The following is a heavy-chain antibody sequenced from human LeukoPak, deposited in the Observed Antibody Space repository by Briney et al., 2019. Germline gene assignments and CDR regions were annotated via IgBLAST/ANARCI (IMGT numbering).Heavy chain of an antibody. CDR1: GESFSGSS. J-gene: IGHJ6*03. V-gene: IGHV4-34*01. D-gene: IGHD2-2*01. CDR2: IDHSGST. CDR3: ARGKTRRGHCSSIECYNLYYSYMDV. Sequence: PSETLSLTCAVYGESFSGSSWSWIRQPPGKGLEWIGEIDHSGSTNYNPSLKSRVTISVDTSKNQFSLKLNSVTAADTAVYYCARGKTRRGHCSSIECYNLYYSYMDVWGRGTTVTVS.